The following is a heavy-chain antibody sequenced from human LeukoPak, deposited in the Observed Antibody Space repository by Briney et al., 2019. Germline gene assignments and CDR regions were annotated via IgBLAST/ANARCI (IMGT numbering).Heavy chain of an antibody. CDR3: AQDRWELLGAGHYFDY. CDR1: GFTFSDFF. D-gene: IGHD4-23*01. V-gene: IGHV3-11*05. CDR2: ISSRGTYT. J-gene: IGHJ4*02. Sequence: GGSLRLSCAASGFTFSDFFMNWIRQAPGKGLEWVACISSRGTYTNYADSVKGRFTISRDNTKNSLFLQMESLRAEDTAIYYCAQDRWELLGAGHYFDYWGQGALLTVSS.